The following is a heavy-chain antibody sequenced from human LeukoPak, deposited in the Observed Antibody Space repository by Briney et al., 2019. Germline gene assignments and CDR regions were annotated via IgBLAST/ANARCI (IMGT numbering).Heavy chain of an antibody. CDR3: ARDLGRGSDYYYYMDV. Sequence: SVKVSCKASGGTFSSYAISWVRQAPGQGLEWMGGIIPIFGTANYAQKFQGRVTITADESTSTAYMELSSLRSEDTAVYYCARDLGRGSDYYYYMDVWGKGTTVTVSS. D-gene: IGHD2-15*01. J-gene: IGHJ6*03. V-gene: IGHV1-69*13. CDR1: GGTFSSYA. CDR2: IIPIFGTA.